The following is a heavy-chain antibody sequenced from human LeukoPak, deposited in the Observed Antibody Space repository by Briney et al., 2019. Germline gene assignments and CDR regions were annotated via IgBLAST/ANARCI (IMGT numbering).Heavy chain of an antibody. CDR3: ARDRSTDAISEY. Sequence: GGSLRLSCSASGFNFNTYTLTWVRHTPGKRPEWLSAITGGHGATYYADSVRGRFTITRDNSRNTFYLDMSGLRAEDTAVYYCARDRSTDAISEYWGQGTLVAVSS. J-gene: IGHJ4*02. CDR2: ITGGHGAT. CDR1: GFNFNTYT. V-gene: IGHV3-23*01. D-gene: IGHD1-1*01.